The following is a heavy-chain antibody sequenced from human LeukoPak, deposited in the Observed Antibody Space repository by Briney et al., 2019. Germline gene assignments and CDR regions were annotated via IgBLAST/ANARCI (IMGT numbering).Heavy chain of an antibody. CDR2: IYHSGST. D-gene: IGHD4-11*01. Sequence: SEPLSLTCTVSGGSISNYFWSWVRQPPGKGLEWIGSIYHSGSTYYNPSLKSRVTISVDTSKNQFSLKLSSVTAADTAVYYCARDVDYPLYYMDVWGTGTTVTVSS. CDR3: ARDVDYPLYYMDV. V-gene: IGHV4-38-2*02. J-gene: IGHJ6*03. CDR1: GGSISNYF.